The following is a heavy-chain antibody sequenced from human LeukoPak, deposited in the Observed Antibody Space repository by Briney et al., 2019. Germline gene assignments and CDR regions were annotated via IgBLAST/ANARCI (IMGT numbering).Heavy chain of an antibody. V-gene: IGHV4-4*02. Sequence: SETLSLTCAVSGDSISSRNWWNWVRQSPGKGLDWVGEISHGGITKYNPFLKNRVTISKDNSRNEFSLKLNSVTAADTAVYYCARDGDSSSWYKDAFDIWGQGTMVTVSS. D-gene: IGHD6-13*01. CDR3: ARDGDSSSWYKDAFDI. CDR2: ISHGGIT. CDR1: GDSISSRNW. J-gene: IGHJ3*02.